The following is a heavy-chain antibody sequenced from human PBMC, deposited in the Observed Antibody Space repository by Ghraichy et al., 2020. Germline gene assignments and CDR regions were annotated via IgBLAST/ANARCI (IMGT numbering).Heavy chain of an antibody. J-gene: IGHJ4*02. CDR1: GFTFSAYN. Sequence: GGSLRLSCAAYGFTFSAYNMNWVRQAPGKGLEWVSSISSNSRYIYYADSVKGRITISRDNARNSLYVQMNSLRVEDTAMYYCATEWSGDRRGFNYWGQGTMVIVSS. CDR3: ATEWSGDRRGFNY. CDR2: ISSNSRYI. V-gene: IGHV3-21*01. D-gene: IGHD3-10*01.